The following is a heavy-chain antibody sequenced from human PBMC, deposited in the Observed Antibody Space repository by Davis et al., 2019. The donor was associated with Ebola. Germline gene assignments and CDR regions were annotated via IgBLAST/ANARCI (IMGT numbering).Heavy chain of an antibody. CDR3: ARLRYCSSTSCYTPVYYYGMDV. D-gene: IGHD2-2*02. CDR2: INAGNGNT. CDR1: GYTFTSYG. J-gene: IGHJ6*02. Sequence: ASVKVSCKASGYTFTSYGISWVRQAPGQGLEWMGWINAGNGNTKYSQKFQGRVTITRDTSASTAYMELSSLRSEDTAVYYCARLRYCSSTSCYTPVYYYGMDVWGQGTTVTVSS. V-gene: IGHV1-3*01.